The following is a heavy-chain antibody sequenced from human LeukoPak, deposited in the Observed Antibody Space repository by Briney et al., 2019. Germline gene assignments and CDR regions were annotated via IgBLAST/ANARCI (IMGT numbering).Heavy chain of an antibody. J-gene: IGHJ5*02. V-gene: IGHV3-23*01. Sequence: GGSLRLSCAASGFTFSSYAMSWVRQAPGKGLEWVSAISGSGGSTYYADSVKGRFTISRDNSKTTLYLQMNSLRAEDTAVYYCAKHPTSGSNNWFDPWGQGTLVTVSS. CDR2: ISGSGGST. CDR1: GFTFSSYA. D-gene: IGHD1-14*01. CDR3: AKHPTSGSNNWFDP.